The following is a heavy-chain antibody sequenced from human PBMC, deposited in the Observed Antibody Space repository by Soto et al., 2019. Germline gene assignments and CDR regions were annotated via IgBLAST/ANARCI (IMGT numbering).Heavy chain of an antibody. CDR3: AKGDQQLPPGDAFDI. D-gene: IGHD3-16*01. CDR2: ISGSGGTT. V-gene: IGHV3-23*01. J-gene: IGHJ3*02. CDR1: GFTFISYA. Sequence: LRLSCAASGFTFISYAMTWVRQAPGKGLEWVSGISGSGGTTYYADSVKGRFTISRDNSENTLHLQMNNLKDEDTAVYYCAKGDQQLPPGDAFDIWGQGTMVTVSS.